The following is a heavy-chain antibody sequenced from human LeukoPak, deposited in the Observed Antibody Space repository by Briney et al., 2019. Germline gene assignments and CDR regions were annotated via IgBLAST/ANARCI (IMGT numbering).Heavy chain of an antibody. CDR1: GLTFSSYA. D-gene: IGHD6-13*01. CDR3: AKVGNQPIPGYSSSWYFDY. Sequence: GGSLRLSCAASGLTFSSYAMSWVRQAPGKGLEWVSAISGSGGSTYYADSVKGRFTISRDNSKNTLYLQMNSLRAEDTAVYYCAKVGNQPIPGYSSSWYFDYWGQGTLVTVSS. V-gene: IGHV3-23*01. J-gene: IGHJ4*02. CDR2: ISGSGGST.